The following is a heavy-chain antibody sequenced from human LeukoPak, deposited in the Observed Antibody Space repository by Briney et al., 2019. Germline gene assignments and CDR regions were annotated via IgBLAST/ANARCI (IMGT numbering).Heavy chain of an antibody. D-gene: IGHD5-24*01. Sequence: ASVKVSCKASGYTFTGYYMHWVRQAPGQGLEWMGWINPNSGGTNYAQKFQGRVTMTRDTSISTAYMELSRLRSDDTAVYYCARDMGMATMGAYWGQGTLVTVSS. J-gene: IGHJ4*02. CDR2: INPNSGGT. CDR3: ARDMGMATMGAY. V-gene: IGHV1-2*02. CDR1: GYTFTGYY.